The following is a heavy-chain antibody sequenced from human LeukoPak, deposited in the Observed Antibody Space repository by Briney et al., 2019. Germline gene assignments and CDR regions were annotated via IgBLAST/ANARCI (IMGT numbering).Heavy chain of an antibody. CDR3: ATSHTVTTGRSWSN. V-gene: IGHV4-38-2*01. Sequence: SEPLSLTCAVSGYSISNGYYWGWIRRPPGKGLEWIGTTYHSGSTNYNPSLKSRITISVDTSKNQFSLQLSSVTAADTAVYYCATSHTVTTGRSWSNWGQGTLVTVSS. J-gene: IGHJ4*02. CDR1: GYSISNGYY. CDR2: TYHSGST. D-gene: IGHD4-17*01.